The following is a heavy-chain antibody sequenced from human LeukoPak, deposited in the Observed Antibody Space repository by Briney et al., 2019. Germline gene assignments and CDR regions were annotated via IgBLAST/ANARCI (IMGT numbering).Heavy chain of an antibody. CDR2: ISYDESSK. D-gene: IGHD3-22*01. CDR1: GFTFNSYA. Sequence: GGSLRLSRAASGFTFNSYAMHWVRQAPGKGLEWVAVISYDESSKYYAESVKGRFTISRDNSKNTLYLQMNSLRAEDTAVYYCARDSLGDSSAYYYFVYWGQGSLVTVSS. J-gene: IGHJ4*02. V-gene: IGHV3-30*04. CDR3: ARDSLGDSSAYYYFVY.